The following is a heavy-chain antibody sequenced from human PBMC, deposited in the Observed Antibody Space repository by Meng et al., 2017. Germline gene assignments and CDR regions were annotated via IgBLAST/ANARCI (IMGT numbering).Heavy chain of an antibody. V-gene: IGHV3-30*01. D-gene: IGHD3-22*01. CDR2: ISYDGSNK. CDR3: ARGYDSSGYYGGFDY. Sequence: GESLKISCAASGFTFSSYAMHWVRQAPGKGLEWVAVISYDGSNKYYADSVKGRFTISRDNSKNTLYLQMNSLRAEDTAVYYCARGYDSSGYYGGFDYCGQGSLVAFSS. J-gene: IGHJ4*02. CDR1: GFTFSSYA.